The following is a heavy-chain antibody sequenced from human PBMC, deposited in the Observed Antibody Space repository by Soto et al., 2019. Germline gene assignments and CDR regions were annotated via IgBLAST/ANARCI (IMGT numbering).Heavy chain of an antibody. CDR3: AKRDNSGWYSLDY. V-gene: IGHV3-23*01. CDR2: VSPSGSNT. Sequence: GGSLRLSCAVSGFIFSNYPMSWVRQAPGKGLEWVSSVSPSGSNTYYADSVKGRFTMSRDNSENRLHLQMNSLRAEDTAVYFCAKRDNSGWYSLDYWRQGTLVTVSS. CDR1: GFIFSNYP. D-gene: IGHD6-19*01. J-gene: IGHJ4*02.